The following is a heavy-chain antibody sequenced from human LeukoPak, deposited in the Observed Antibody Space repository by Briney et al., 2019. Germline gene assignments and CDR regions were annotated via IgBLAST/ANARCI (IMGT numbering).Heavy chain of an antibody. CDR2: IYTSGST. CDR1: GGSISSGSYD. V-gene: IGHV4-61*02. J-gene: IGHJ3*02. Sequence: SQTLSLTCTVSGGSISSGSYDWGWLRQPGGKGLEWIGRIYTSGSTNYHPSLKSRITKAVDKCKNQFSLKLSSVTAADTAVYYCASPRRAFDIWGQGTMVTVSS. CDR3: ASPRRAFDI.